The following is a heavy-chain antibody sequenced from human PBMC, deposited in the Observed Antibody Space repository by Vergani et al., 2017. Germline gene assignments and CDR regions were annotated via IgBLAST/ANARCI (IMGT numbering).Heavy chain of an antibody. J-gene: IGHJ3*02. CDR3: AREDTPGSYGHDAFDI. CDR2: MYTSGST. CDR1: GGSISSGDYY. D-gene: IGHD1-26*01. Sequence: QVQLQESGPGLVKPSQTLSLTCTVSGGSISSGDYYWSWIRQPAGKRLEWIGRMYTSGSTNYNPSLKSRVTMSVDTSKNQFSLKLSSVTAADTAVYYCAREDTPGSYGHDAFDIWGQGTMVIVSS. V-gene: IGHV4-61*02.